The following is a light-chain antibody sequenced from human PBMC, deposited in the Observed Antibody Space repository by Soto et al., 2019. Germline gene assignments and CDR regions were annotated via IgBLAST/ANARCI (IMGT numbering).Light chain of an antibody. J-gene: IGKJ1*01. CDR3: QQYNNWPGT. CDR2: GAS. V-gene: IGKV3-15*01. Sequence: EIVMAQSPATLSVSPGERATLSCRASQSVSSNLAWYQQKPGQAPRLLIYGASTRATGIPARFSGSGSGTEFTLTISSLQSEDFAVYYCQQYNNWPGTFGQGTKVES. CDR1: QSVSSN.